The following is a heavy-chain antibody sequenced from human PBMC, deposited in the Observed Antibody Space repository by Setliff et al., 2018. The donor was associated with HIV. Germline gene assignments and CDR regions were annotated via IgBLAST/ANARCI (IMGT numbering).Heavy chain of an antibody. D-gene: IGHD4-17*01. Sequence: GGSLRLSCAASGFSISTYAMNWVRQSPGKGLEWVAYISRDSNNIYYADFVKGRFTISRDNAKNTLYMQMNSLRAEDTAVYYCARPYTVWVYGMDLWGQGTLVTVSS. J-gene: IGHJ5*02. CDR3: ARPYTVWVYGMDL. CDR1: GFSISTYA. CDR2: ISRDSNNI. V-gene: IGHV3-48*04.